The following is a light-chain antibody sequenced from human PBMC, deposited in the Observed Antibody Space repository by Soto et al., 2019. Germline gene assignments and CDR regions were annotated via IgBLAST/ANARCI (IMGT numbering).Light chain of an antibody. V-gene: IGKV1-8*01. CDR2: AAS. CDR1: QGISSY. J-gene: IGKJ1*01. Sequence: AIRITHSPSSLSSSTVDRVTITCRASQGISSYLAWYQQKPGKAPKLLIYAASTLQSGVPSRFSGSGSGTDFTLTISCLQSQDFATYYCQQYYSYPRTFGQGTKVDIK. CDR3: QQYYSYPRT.